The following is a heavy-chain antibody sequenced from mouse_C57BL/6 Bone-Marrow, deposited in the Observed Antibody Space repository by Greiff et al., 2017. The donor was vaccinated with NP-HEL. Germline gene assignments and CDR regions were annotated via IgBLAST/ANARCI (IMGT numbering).Heavy chain of an antibody. D-gene: IGHD3-3*01. Sequence: VQLQQSGAGLVKPGASVKLSCTASGFNIKDYYMHWVKQRTEQGLEWIGRIDPEDGETKYAPQFHGKATITTDTSSNTAYLQPSSLTAEDTAAYYGARGRYGGQGTTLTVSS. CDR2: IDPEDGET. J-gene: IGHJ2*01. CDR1: GFNIKDYY. V-gene: IGHV14-2*01. CDR3: ARGRY.